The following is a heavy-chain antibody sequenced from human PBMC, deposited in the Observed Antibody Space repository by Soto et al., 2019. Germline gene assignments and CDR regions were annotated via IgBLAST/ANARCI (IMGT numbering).Heavy chain of an antibody. CDR2: ISGSGGST. V-gene: IGHV3-23*01. CDR3: AKAAVEYYDFWSGNYTGYFDY. Sequence: AGSLRHSCAAARFTFSSYAMSWVRQAPGKGLEWVSAISGSGGSTYYADSVKGRFSISRDNSKNTLYMQMNSLRAEDTAVYYCAKAAVEYYDFWSGNYTGYFDYWGQGTLVTVSS. CDR1: RFTFSSYA. J-gene: IGHJ4*02. D-gene: IGHD3-3*01.